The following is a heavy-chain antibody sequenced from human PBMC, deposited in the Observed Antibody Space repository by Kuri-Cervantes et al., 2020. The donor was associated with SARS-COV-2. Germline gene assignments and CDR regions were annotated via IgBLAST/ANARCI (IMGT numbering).Heavy chain of an antibody. CDR3: ARAKGSGSYLVDY. D-gene: IGHD3-10*01. CDR1: GGSISSSSYY. J-gene: IGHJ4*02. Sequence: GSLRLSCTVSGGSISSSSYYWGWIRQPPGKGLEWIGSIYYSGSTYYNPSLKSRVTISVDTSKNQFSLKLSSVTAADTAVYYCARAKGSGSYLVDYWGQGTLVTVSS. CDR2: IYYSGST. V-gene: IGHV4-39*07.